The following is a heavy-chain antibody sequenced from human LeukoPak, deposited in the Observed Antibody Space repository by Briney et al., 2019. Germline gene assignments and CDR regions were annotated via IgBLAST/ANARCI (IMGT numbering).Heavy chain of an antibody. D-gene: IGHD6-13*01. CDR1: GGSISSYY. CDR3: AGPYPYSSSWRGNY. CDR2: IYTSGST. J-gene: IGHJ4*02. Sequence: PSETLSLTCTVSGGSISSYYWSWIRQPAGKGLEWIGRIYTSGSTNYNPSLKSRVTMSVDTSKNQFSLKLSSVTAADTAVYYCAGPYPYSSSWRGNYWGQGTLVTVSS. V-gene: IGHV4-4*07.